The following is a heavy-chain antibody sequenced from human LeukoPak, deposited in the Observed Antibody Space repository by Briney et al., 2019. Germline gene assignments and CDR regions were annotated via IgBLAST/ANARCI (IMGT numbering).Heavy chain of an antibody. J-gene: IGHJ4*02. Sequence: PSETQSLTCTVSGASISSYYWSWIRQPAGKGLEWIGRINPSGSTNYNPSLKSRVTMSVDTSKNQFSLKLSSVTVADTAVYYCARDGGSGWYNYWGQGTLVTVSS. V-gene: IGHV4-4*07. D-gene: IGHD6-19*01. CDR3: ARDGGSGWYNY. CDR2: INPSGST. CDR1: GASISSYY.